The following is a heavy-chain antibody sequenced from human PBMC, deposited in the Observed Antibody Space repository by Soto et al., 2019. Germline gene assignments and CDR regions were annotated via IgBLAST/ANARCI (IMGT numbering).Heavy chain of an antibody. D-gene: IGHD4-17*01. V-gene: IGHV3-7*01. CDR3: AREESDYGDYGNWFDP. Sequence: EVQLVESGGGLVQPGGSLRLSCAASGFTCSSYWMSWVRQAPGKGLEWVANIKQDGSEKYYVDSVKGRFTISRDNAKNSLYLQMNSLRAEDTAVYYCAREESDYGDYGNWFDPWGQGTLVTVSS. CDR2: IKQDGSEK. CDR1: GFTCSSYW. J-gene: IGHJ5*02.